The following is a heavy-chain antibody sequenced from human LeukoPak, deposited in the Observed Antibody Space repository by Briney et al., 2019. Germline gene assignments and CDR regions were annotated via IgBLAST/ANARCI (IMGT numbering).Heavy chain of an antibody. J-gene: IGHJ4*02. CDR3: ARATSLTDFDY. CDR2: IYYSGST. CDR1: GYSISSGYY. D-gene: IGHD7-27*01. Sequence: SETLSLTCTVSGYSISSGYYWGWIRQPPGKGLEWIGYIYYSGSTNYNPSLKSRVTISVDTSKNQFSLKLSSVTAADTAMYYCARATSLTDFDYWGQGTLVTVSS. V-gene: IGHV4-61*01.